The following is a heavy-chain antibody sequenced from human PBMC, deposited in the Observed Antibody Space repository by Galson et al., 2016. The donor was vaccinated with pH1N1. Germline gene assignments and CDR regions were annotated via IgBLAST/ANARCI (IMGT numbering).Heavy chain of an antibody. Sequence: SLRLSCAASGFTFDDHGMHWVRQAPGKGLEWVSSISWNTGSMAYADSVKGRFTISRDNAKNSLYLQMNSLRAEDTALYYCAKSSGWYGGWFDPWGQGTLVTVSS. CDR2: ISWNTGSM. V-gene: IGHV3-9*01. CDR1: GFTFDDHG. D-gene: IGHD6-19*01. CDR3: AKSSGWYGGWFDP. J-gene: IGHJ5*02.